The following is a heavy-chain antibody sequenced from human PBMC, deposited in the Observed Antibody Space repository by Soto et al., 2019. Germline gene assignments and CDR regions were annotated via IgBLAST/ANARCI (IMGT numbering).Heavy chain of an antibody. CDR1: GGSISSGGYY. V-gene: IGHV4-31*03. CDR3: ARAIVVVTARQVDY. CDR2: IYYSGST. D-gene: IGHD2-21*02. J-gene: IGHJ4*02. Sequence: SETLSLTCTVSGGSISSGGYYWSWIRQHPGKGLEWIGYIYYSGSTYYNPSLKSRVTISVDTSKNQFSLKLSSVTAADTAVYYCARAIVVVTARQVDYWGQGTLVTVSS.